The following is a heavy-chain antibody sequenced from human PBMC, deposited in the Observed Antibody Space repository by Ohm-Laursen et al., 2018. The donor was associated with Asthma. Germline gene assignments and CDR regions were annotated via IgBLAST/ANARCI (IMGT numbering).Heavy chain of an antibody. CDR2: INPSGGST. V-gene: IGHV1-46*01. Sequence: ASVKVSCKASGYTFTSYYMHWVRQAPGQGLEWMGIINPSGGSTSYAQKFQGRVTMTRDTSTSTVYMELSSLRSEDTAVYYCARGREYYYDSSGYYRDAFDIWGQGTMVTVSS. CDR1: GYTFTSYY. J-gene: IGHJ3*02. D-gene: IGHD3-22*01. CDR3: ARGREYYYDSSGYYRDAFDI.